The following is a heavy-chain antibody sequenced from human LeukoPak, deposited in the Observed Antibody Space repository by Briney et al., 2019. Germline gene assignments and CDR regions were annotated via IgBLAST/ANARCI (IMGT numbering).Heavy chain of an antibody. CDR2: IYYSGST. V-gene: IGHV4-59*08. CDR3: ARHAHYYDSSGYPNWYFDL. J-gene: IGHJ2*01. Sequence: SETLSLTCTVSGGSISSYYWSWIRQPPGKGLEWIGYIYYSGSTNYNPSLKSRVTISVDTSKNQFSLKLSSVTAADTAVYYCARHAHYYDSSGYPNWYFDLWGRGTLVTVSS. D-gene: IGHD3-22*01. CDR1: GGSISSYY.